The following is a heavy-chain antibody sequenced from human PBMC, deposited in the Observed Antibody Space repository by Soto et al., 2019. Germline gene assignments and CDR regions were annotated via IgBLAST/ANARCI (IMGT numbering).Heavy chain of an antibody. CDR2: ISYDGSNK. J-gene: IGHJ4*02. V-gene: IGHV3-30*18. Sequence: QVQLVESGGGVVQPGRSLRLSCAASGFTFSSYGMHWVRQAPGKGLEWVAVISYDGSNKYYADSVKGRFTISRDNSKNTLYLQMNSLRAEDTAVYYCAKDAGLRFLEWLPVSWGQGTLVTVSS. CDR3: AKDAGLRFLEWLPVS. D-gene: IGHD3-3*01. CDR1: GFTFSSYG.